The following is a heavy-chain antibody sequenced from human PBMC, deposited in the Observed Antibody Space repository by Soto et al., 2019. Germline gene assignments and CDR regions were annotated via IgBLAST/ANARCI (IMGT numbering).Heavy chain of an antibody. V-gene: IGHV3-21*01. CDR2: ISSNSAYI. CDR3: TRDASRDSSARGWFDP. Sequence: GGSLRLSCAASGFTFRSFTMNWVRQAPGKGLEWVSTISSNSAYIYYTDALRGRFTISRDTAKNSLQLQMNSLRAEDTAVYYCTRDASRDSSARGWFDPWGPGTLVTVSS. D-gene: IGHD6-13*01. CDR1: GFTFRSFT. J-gene: IGHJ5*02.